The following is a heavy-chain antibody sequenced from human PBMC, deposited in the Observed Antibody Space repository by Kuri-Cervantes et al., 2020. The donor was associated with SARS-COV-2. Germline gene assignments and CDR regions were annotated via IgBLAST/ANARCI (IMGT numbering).Heavy chain of an antibody. CDR2: IYYSGST. CDR1: GGSISSSSYY. D-gene: IGHD6-13*01. J-gene: IGHJ3*02. V-gene: IGHV4-39*07. CDR3: ARDVGPYSSSWYALDI. Sequence: SETLSPTCTVSGGSISSSSYYWGWIRQPPGKGLEWIGSIYYSGSTNYNPSFKSRVTISVDTSKNQFSLKLSSVTAADTAVYYCARDVGPYSSSWYALDIWGQGTMVTVSS.